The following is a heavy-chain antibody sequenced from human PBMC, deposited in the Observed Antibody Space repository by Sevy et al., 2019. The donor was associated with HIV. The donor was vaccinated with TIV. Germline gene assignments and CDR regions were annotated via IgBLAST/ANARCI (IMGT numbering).Heavy chain of an antibody. J-gene: IGHJ4*02. CDR1: GFTFSSYA. CDR3: AKTLKGDLRYFETFDY. D-gene: IGHD3-9*01. V-gene: IGHV3-23*01. Sequence: GGSLRLSCAASGFTFSSYAMSWVRQAPGKGLEWVSAISGSGGSTYYADSVKGRFTISRDNSKNTLYLQMNSLRAEDTAVYYCAKTLKGDLRYFETFDYWGQGTLVTVSS. CDR2: ISGSGGST.